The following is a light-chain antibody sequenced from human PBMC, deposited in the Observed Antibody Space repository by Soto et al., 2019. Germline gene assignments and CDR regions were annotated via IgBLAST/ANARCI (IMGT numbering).Light chain of an antibody. J-gene: IGKJ3*01. CDR3: QHVANLPPFT. Sequence: DIQMTQSPSSLSASVGDRVTITCQASQDIRKYLSWYQQKPGRAPKLLIYGASNLETVVPSRFSGSGYGTDFTFTISSLQPEDIATYYCQHVANLPPFTFGPGTKVAIK. V-gene: IGKV1-33*01. CDR2: GAS. CDR1: QDIRKY.